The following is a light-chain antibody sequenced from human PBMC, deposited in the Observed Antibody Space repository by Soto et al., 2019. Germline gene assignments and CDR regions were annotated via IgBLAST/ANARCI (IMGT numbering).Light chain of an antibody. Sequence: IVLTQSPGTLSLSPGERATLSCRASQSVSSSYLAWYQQKPGHAPTLLIYGASSRATGITDRFSGSGSGTDFTLTISRLEPEDFAVYYCQQYDSSPVTFGGGTKVEIK. V-gene: IGKV3-20*01. CDR3: QQYDSSPVT. CDR1: QSVSSSY. J-gene: IGKJ4*01. CDR2: GAS.